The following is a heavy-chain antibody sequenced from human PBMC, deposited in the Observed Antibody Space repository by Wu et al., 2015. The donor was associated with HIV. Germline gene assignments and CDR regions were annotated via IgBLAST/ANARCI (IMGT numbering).Heavy chain of an antibody. D-gene: IGHD3/OR15-3a*01. V-gene: IGHV1-2*02. CDR1: GGPFSNFG. CDR2: IRPDSGAT. Sequence: QIQLVQSGAEVKKPGSSVKVSCKVSGGPFSNFGLSWVRQAPGQGLEWMGWIRPDSGATHYAEKFQDRVTMTRDASISTAYMQLNRLRSDDTAVYFCARDLGNDFAVRGYYWYMDVWGRGTAITVSS. CDR3: ARDLGNDFAVRGYYWYMDV. J-gene: IGHJ6*03.